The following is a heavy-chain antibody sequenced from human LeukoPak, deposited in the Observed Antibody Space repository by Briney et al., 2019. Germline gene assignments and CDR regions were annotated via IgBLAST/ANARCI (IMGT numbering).Heavy chain of an antibody. CDR3: GTTEHDSGDY. CDR1: GYSISNNYY. J-gene: IGHJ4*02. V-gene: IGHV4-38-2*02. Sequence: KASETLSLTCTVSGYSISNNYYWGWIRQPPGKGLEWIANIYHRGSTYYNPSLKSRVTISVDKSKNQFSLTLSSVTAADTAVYFCGTTEHDSGDYWGQGTLVTVSS. CDR2: IYHRGST. D-gene: IGHD6-25*01.